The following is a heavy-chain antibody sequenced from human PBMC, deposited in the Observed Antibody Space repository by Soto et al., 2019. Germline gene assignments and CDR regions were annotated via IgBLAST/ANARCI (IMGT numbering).Heavy chain of an antibody. CDR3: AKDPTLSRRVVVIAMRDGGFEGWMDV. CDR2: ISGSGGST. CDR1: GFTFSSYA. J-gene: IGHJ6*02. Sequence: GGSRRLSCAASGFTFSSYAMSWVRQAPGKGLEWVSAISGSGGSTYYADSVKGRSTISRGNSKNTLYLQMNSLRAEDTAVYYCAKDPTLSRRVVVIAMRDGGFEGWMDVWGQRTTVTVSS. V-gene: IGHV3-23*01. D-gene: IGHD3-22*01.